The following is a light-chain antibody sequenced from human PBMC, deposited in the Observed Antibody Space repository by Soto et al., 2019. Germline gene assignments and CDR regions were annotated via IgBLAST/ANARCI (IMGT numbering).Light chain of an antibody. Sequence: DIVFTQSPGTLSMSPGERATLARRSSETVYDRQLAWYQQKPGQAPRLLIYGASNRATGIPDRFSGSGSGTDFTLTISRLEPEDFAVYYCQQYGSSGTFGQGTKVDI. V-gene: IGKV3-20*01. CDR1: ETVYDRQ. CDR3: QQYGSSGT. J-gene: IGKJ1*01. CDR2: GAS.